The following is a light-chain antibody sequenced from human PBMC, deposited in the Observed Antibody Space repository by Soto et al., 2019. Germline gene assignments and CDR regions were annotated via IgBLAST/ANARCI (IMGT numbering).Light chain of an antibody. V-gene: IGLV2-14*01. CDR2: EVS. J-gene: IGLJ2*01. Sequence: QSALTQPASVSGSLGQSITISCTGTSSDIATYNYVSWFQQHPGKAPKLLISEVSNRPSGVSNRFSGSKSGNTASLTISGLQAEDEADYYCSSYSSSSTVVFGGGTKLTVL. CDR3: SSYSSSSTVV. CDR1: SSDIATYNY.